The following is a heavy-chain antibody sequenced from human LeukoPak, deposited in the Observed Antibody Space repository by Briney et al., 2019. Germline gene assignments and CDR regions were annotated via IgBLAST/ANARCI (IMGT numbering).Heavy chain of an antibody. D-gene: IGHD3-10*01. J-gene: IGHJ2*01. CDR2: ISSSSSYI. CDR1: GFTFSSYS. Sequence: GGSLRLSCAASGFTFSSYSMNWVRQAPGKGLERVSSISSSSSYIYYADSVKGRFTISRDNAKNSLYLQMNSLRAEDTAVYYCARRTYGSGSYPSYWYFDLWGRGTLVTVSS. CDR3: ARRTYGSGSYPSYWYFDL. V-gene: IGHV3-21*04.